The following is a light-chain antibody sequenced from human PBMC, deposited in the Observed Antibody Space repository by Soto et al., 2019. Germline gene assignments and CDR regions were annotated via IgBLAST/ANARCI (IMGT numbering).Light chain of an antibody. V-gene: IGKV1-5*01. J-gene: IGKJ1*01. CDR1: QSISHW. Sequence: DIQMTQSPSTLSASIGDRVIITCRASQSISHWLAWYQQKPGKAPKLLISDASILESGVPSRFSGSTSGKEFTLTISRLQPDDFATYYCQQYHTYRTFGQGTKVEIK. CDR3: QQYHTYRT. CDR2: DAS.